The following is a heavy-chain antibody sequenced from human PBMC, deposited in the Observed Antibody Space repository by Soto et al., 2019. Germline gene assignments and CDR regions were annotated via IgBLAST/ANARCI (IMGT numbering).Heavy chain of an antibody. CDR3: ARDPRRLRFLDHNWFDP. CDR2: ISAYNGNT. CDR1: GYTFTSYG. J-gene: IGHJ5*02. Sequence: ASVKVSCKASGYTFTSYGISWVRQAPGQGLEWMGWISAYNGNTNYAQKLQGRVTMTTDTSMSTAYMELRSLRSDDTAVYYCARDPRRLRFLDHNWFDPWGQGTLVTVSS. V-gene: IGHV1-18*04. D-gene: IGHD3-3*01.